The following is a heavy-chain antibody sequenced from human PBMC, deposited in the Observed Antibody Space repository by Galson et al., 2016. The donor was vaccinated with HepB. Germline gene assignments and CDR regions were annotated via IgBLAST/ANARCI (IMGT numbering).Heavy chain of an antibody. CDR1: EFTFSSYA. J-gene: IGHJ5*02. CDR2: ISGSGGST. D-gene: IGHD3-10*01. Sequence: SLRLSCAASEFTFSSYAMNWVRQAPGKGLEWVSAISGSGGSTSYADSVKGRFTISRDNSKNTLYLQMNSLRAEDTAVYYCAKGLWVRGVYPFDPGGQGTLVTVSS. V-gene: IGHV3-23*01. CDR3: AKGLWVRGVYPFDP.